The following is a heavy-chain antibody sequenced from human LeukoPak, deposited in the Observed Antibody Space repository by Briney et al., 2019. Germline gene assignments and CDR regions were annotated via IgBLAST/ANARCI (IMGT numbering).Heavy chain of an antibody. J-gene: IGHJ6*03. V-gene: IGHV3-48*03. D-gene: IGHD2-15*01. CDR1: GFTFSTYE. CDR2: ISSSGSTI. CDR3: ARDCSGGSCYSGLYYYYYMDV. Sequence: GGSLRLSCAASGFTFSTYEMNWVRQAPGKGLEWVSYISSSGSTIYYADSVKGRFTISRDNAKNSLYLQMNSLRAEDTAVYYCARDCSGGSCYSGLYYYYYMDVWGKGTTVTVSS.